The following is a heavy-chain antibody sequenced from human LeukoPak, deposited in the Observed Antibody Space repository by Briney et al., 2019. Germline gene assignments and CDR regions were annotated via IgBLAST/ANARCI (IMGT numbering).Heavy chain of an antibody. CDR3: ARQTGSGLFILP. Sequence: PSETLSLTCSVSGYSISNGYYWGWIRQPPGKGLEWIGSIYHRESTYYNPSLKSRVTISVDTSKNQFSLKLSSVTAADTAVYYCARQTGSGLFILPGGQGTLVTVSS. J-gene: IGHJ4*02. D-gene: IGHD3/OR15-3a*01. CDR2: IYHREST. CDR1: GYSISNGYY. V-gene: IGHV4-38-2*02.